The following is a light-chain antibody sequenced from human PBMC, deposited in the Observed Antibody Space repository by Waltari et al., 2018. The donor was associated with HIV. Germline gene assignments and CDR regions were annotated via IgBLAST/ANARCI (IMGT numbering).Light chain of an antibody. CDR3: VAWDDSLNGWV. V-gene: IGLV1-44*01. CDR1: SSNIGSNT. J-gene: IGLJ3*02. Sequence: QSVLTQPPSASGTLGQRVTISCSGSSSNIGSNTVNWYQQLPGTAPKVLIYSNNQRPSVVPDRFSGSKSGASAALAISGLQSEDEADYYCVAWDDSLNGWVFGGGTKLTVL. CDR2: SNN.